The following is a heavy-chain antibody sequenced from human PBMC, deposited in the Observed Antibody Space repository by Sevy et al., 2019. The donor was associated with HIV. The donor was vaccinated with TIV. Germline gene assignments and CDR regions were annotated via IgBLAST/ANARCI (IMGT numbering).Heavy chain of an antibody. Sequence: GGSLRLSCAASGFTFSSYAMSWVRQAPGKGLKWVSALDGSGGSTYSADSVKGRFTISRDNSKNTLYLQMYSLRAEDTAIYFCARVVGALPGYYYGMDVWGQGTTVTVSS. J-gene: IGHJ6*02. V-gene: IGHV3-23*01. CDR1: GFTFSSYA. CDR3: ARVVGALPGYYYGMDV. D-gene: IGHD1-26*01. CDR2: LDGSGGST.